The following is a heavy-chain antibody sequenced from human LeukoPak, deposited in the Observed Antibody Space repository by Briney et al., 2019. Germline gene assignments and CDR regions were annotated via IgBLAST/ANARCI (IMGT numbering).Heavy chain of an antibody. D-gene: IGHD1-26*01. Sequence: SETLSLTCTVSGGSISSYYWSWIRQPPGKGLEWIGYIYYSGSTNYNPSLKSRVTISVDTSKNQFSLKLSSVTAADTAVYYCARRSGTFQKAFDYWGQGSLVTVSS. V-gene: IGHV4-59*01. J-gene: IGHJ4*02. CDR2: IYYSGST. CDR3: ARRSGTFQKAFDY. CDR1: GGSISSYY.